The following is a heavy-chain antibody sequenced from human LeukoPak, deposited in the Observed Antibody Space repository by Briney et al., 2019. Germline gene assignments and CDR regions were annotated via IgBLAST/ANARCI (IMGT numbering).Heavy chain of an antibody. Sequence: GGTLRLSCAASGCTFSSYWMSWVRQPPGKGLEWVANINQNGSDKYYPYFVRGRFTISRDNAKNSLYLQMSCLSAEESVLYCCARGDGSGYSSGLVYWGQGTLVTVS. CDR1: GCTFSSYW. CDR3: ARGDGSGYSSGLVY. CDR2: INQNGSDK. V-gene: IGHV3-7*01. D-gene: IGHD3-3*01. J-gene: IGHJ4*02.